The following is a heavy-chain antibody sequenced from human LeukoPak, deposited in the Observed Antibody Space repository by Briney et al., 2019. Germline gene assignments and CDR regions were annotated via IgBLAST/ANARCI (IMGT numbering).Heavy chain of an antibody. CDR1: GYSISSGYY. CDR2: IYHSGST. CDR3: ARNYDYVWGSYRYFDY. J-gene: IGHJ4*02. D-gene: IGHD3-16*02. Sequence: SESLSLTCTVSGYSISSGYYWGWIRQPPGKGLEWIGSIYHSGSTYYNPSLKSRVTISVDTSKNQFSLKLSSVTAADTAVYYCARNYDYVWGSYRYFDYWGQGTLVTVSS. V-gene: IGHV4-38-2*02.